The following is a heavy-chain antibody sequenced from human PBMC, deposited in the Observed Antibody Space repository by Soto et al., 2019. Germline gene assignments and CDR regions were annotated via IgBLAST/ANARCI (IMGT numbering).Heavy chain of an antibody. V-gene: IGHV3-23*01. CDR1: GFTFSSYA. Sequence: EVQLLESGGGLVQPGGSLRLSCAASGFTFSSYAMSWVRQAPGKGLEWVSAISGSAGSTYYADSVRGRFTISRDNSKTPLYLQVNSLRVEDTAVYYCAKGRGEFWSGYPNWFDPWGQGTLVTVSS. CDR3: AKGRGEFWSGYPNWFDP. J-gene: IGHJ5*02. CDR2: ISGSAGST. D-gene: IGHD3-3*01.